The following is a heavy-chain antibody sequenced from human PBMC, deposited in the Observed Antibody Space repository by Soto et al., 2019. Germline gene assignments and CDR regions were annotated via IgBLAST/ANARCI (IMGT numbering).Heavy chain of an antibody. CDR2: ISYHGGST. V-gene: IGHV3-23*01. Sequence: GGSLRLSCAASGFTFSNYDMSWVRQAPGKGLEWVSKISYHGGSTYYADSVKGRFTISRDNSKNTLYLQMNSLRAEDTALYYCAKGYTSGYYYFDYWGQGTLVTVSS. J-gene: IGHJ4*02. D-gene: IGHD6-19*01. CDR3: AKGYTSGYYYFDY. CDR1: GFTFSNYD.